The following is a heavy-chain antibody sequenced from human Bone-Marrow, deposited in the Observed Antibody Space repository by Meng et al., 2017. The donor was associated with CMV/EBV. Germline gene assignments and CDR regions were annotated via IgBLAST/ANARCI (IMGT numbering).Heavy chain of an antibody. CDR1: GGTFSSYA. Sequence: SVTVSCKASGGTFSSYAISWVRQAPGQGLEWMGGIIPILGIANYAQKFQGRVTITADKSTSTAYMELSSLRSEETAVYYCARGGYCSSTSCYGRRYYFDYWGQGTLVTVSS. CDR2: IIPILGIA. V-gene: IGHV1-69*10. D-gene: IGHD2-2*01. J-gene: IGHJ4*02. CDR3: ARGGYCSSTSCYGRRYYFDY.